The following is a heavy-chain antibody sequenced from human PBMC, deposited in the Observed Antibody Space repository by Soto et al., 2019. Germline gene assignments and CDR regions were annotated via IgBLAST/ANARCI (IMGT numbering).Heavy chain of an antibody. Sequence: EGQLLQSGGGLVQPGASLRVSCAASGFTFSSSGMSWVRQAPGKGLEWVSSISVRGDYRYYADSVKGRFTISRDNSKNTLYLQMNSLTAEDTAVYYCANPGGFDFWGQGTMVAVSS. CDR2: ISVRGDYR. CDR1: GFTFSSSG. CDR3: ANPGGFDF. V-gene: IGHV3-23*01. J-gene: IGHJ3*01. D-gene: IGHD3-10*01.